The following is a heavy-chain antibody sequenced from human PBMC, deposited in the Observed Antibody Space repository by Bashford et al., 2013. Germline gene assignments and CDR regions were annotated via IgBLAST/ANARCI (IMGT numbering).Heavy chain of an antibody. V-gene: IGHV4-61*02. CDR2: IYSSGST. J-gene: IGHJ4*02. CDR3: ARCDNDFWNGKNGAIDY. D-gene: IGHD3-3*01. CDR1: GGSIGSGSYY. Sequence: SETLSLTCTVSGGSIGSGSYYWSWIRQPAGKGLEWIGRIYSSGSTNYNPSLKSRATMSVDTSRNQFSLKLTSVTAADTAIYYCARCDNDFWNGKNGAIDYWGQGTLVTVSS.